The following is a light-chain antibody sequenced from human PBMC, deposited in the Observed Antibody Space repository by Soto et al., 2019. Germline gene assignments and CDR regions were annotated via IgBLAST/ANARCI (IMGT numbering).Light chain of an antibody. V-gene: IGKV3-11*01. CDR3: QQRSNWPPGLT. CDR2: DTS. J-gene: IGKJ4*01. CDR1: RGVSNDF. Sequence: EIVLSQSPGILSLSPGEGATLSCRASRGVSNDFLACYQQKPGQAPRLLIYDTSTRATGIPARFSGSGSGTDLTLTISSLEPEDFAVYYCQQRSNWPPGLTFGGGTKVDIK.